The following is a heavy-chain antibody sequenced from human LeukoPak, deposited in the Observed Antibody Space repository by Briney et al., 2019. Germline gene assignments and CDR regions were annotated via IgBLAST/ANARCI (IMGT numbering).Heavy chain of an antibody. J-gene: IGHJ3*02. D-gene: IGHD1-7*01. CDR1: GGSISSGDYY. V-gene: IGHV4-30-4*08. CDR2: IYYSGST. CDR3: ARGTRFDAFDI. Sequence: SQTLSLTCTVSGGSISSGDYYWSWIRQPPGKGLEWIGYIYYSGSTYYNPSLKSRVTTSVDTSKNQFSLKLSSVTAADTAVYYCARGTRFDAFDIWGQGTMVTVSS.